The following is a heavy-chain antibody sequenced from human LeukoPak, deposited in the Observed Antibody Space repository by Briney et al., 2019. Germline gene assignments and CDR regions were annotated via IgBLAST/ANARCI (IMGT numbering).Heavy chain of an antibody. V-gene: IGHV5-51*01. Sequence: GESLKISCKGSGYNFTTYWIAWVRQMPGKGLEWMGIIYPGDSDTRYSPSFQGQVTISADKSISTAYLQWSSLKASDTAIYYCARQTVSGYYNTASDYWGQGTLVTVSS. CDR1: GYNFTTYW. D-gene: IGHD3-10*01. J-gene: IGHJ4*02. CDR3: ARQTVSGYYNTASDY. CDR2: IYPGDSDT.